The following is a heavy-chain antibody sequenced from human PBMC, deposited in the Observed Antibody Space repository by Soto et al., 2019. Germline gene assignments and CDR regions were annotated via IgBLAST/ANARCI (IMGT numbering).Heavy chain of an antibody. CDR3: VRDRALDSSGHWFDT. V-gene: IGHV4-31*03. CDR2: IYHIGSP. CDR1: GRSVSSGGYY. J-gene: IGHJ5*02. Sequence: ASETLSLTCTVSGRSVSSGGYYWTWIRQHPGGGLEWIGYIYHIGSPYYNPSLESRVTISLDTSKNQFSLNLTSVTAADTAIYYCVRDRALDSSGHWFDTWGQGTLVTVSS. D-gene: IGHD6-19*01.